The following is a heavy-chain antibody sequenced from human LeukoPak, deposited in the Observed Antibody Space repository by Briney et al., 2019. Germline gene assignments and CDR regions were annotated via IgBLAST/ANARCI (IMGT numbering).Heavy chain of an antibody. J-gene: IGHJ5*02. Sequence: GASVKVSCKASGYTFTSYGISWVRQAPGQGLEWMGWISAYNGNTNYAQKLQGRVTMTTDTSTSTACMELRSLRSDDTAVYYCARSPQLLSWFDPWGQGTLVTVSS. CDR2: ISAYNGNT. CDR3: ARSPQLLSWFDP. CDR1: GYTFTSYG. D-gene: IGHD2-2*01. V-gene: IGHV1-18*01.